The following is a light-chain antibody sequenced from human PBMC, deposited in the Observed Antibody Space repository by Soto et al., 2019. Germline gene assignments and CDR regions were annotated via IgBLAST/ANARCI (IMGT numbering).Light chain of an antibody. Sequence: DIQMTQSPSSLSASVGDRVTITCRASQDINNYLAWYQQKPGKVPELVIYATSTLQSGVPLRFSGSGSETDFTLTITNLQPEDVATYYCQKYNSAPWTFGQGTKVEMK. V-gene: IGKV1-27*01. CDR3: QKYNSAPWT. CDR2: ATS. CDR1: QDINNY. J-gene: IGKJ1*01.